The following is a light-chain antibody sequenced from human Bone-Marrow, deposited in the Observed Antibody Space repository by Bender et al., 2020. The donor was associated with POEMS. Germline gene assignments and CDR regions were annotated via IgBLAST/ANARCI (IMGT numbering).Light chain of an antibody. V-gene: IGLV3-21*03. J-gene: IGLJ2*01. CDR2: DDS. CDR1: DIQTKS. Sequence: SYVLTQPPSVSVAPGKTANITCGGNDIQTKSVHWYQQRPGQAPILVVYDDSGRPSGIPERFSGSNSGNTASLTISRVEAGDEADYYCQVWDSYSDVVFGGGTKLTVL. CDR3: QVWDSYSDVV.